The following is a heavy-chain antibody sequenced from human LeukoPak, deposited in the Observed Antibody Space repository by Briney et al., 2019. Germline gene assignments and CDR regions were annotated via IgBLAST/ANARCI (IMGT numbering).Heavy chain of an antibody. J-gene: IGHJ3*02. CDR2: INSDGSST. CDR3: ARVDGGTYGNDAFDI. V-gene: IGHV3-74*03. D-gene: IGHD1-26*01. Sequence: GGSLRLSCVASGFTFSSYWMDWVRHAPGKGLVCVSRINSDGSSTMYADSVKGRFTISRDNAKNTLYLQMNSLRAEDTAVYYCARVDGGTYGNDAFDIWGQGTMVTVSS. CDR1: GFTFSSYW.